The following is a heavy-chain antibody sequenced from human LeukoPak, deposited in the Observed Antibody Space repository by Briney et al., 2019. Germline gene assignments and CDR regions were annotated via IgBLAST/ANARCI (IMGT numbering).Heavy chain of an antibody. CDR1: GGSISSYY. J-gene: IGHJ5*02. Sequence: SETLSLTCTVSGGSISSYYWSWIRQPPGKGLEWIGYIYYSGSTNYNPSLKSRVTISVDTSKNQFSLKLSSVTAADTAVYYCARTPWKGVVIVPNWLDPRGQGTLVTVSS. V-gene: IGHV4-59*01. CDR3: ARTPWKGVVIVPNWLDP. D-gene: IGHD3-3*01. CDR2: IYYSGST.